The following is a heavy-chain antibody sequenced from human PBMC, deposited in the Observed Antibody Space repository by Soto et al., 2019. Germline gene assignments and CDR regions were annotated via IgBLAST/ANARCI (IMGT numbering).Heavy chain of an antibody. J-gene: IGHJ6*02. Sequence: SETLSLTCSVSGGSTSSADYYWALPRQPPGKGLEWIGTIYDRGSTYSNPSLKSRVAMSIDTSNNQFTLEMMSVTAADTAVYDCASIRYYDISGAMDVWGQGAMVTVSS. D-gene: IGHD3-22*01. CDR1: GGSTSSADYY. CDR2: IYDRGST. CDR3: ASIRYYDISGAMDV. V-gene: IGHV4-39*01.